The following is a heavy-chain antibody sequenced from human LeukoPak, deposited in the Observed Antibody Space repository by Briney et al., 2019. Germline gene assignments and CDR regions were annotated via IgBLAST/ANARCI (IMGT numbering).Heavy chain of an antibody. CDR2: ISYDGSNK. CDR3: ENVRRESDWSPYYYYDMDV. Sequence: PGGSLRLSCAASGFTFSSYGMHWVRQAPGKGLEWVAVISYDGSNKYYADSVKGRFTISRDNSKNTLYLQMKSLRAEDTAVYYCENVRRESDWSPYYYYDMDVWGKRTTVTVST. J-gene: IGHJ6*04. CDR1: GFTFSSYG. V-gene: IGHV3-30*18. D-gene: IGHD3-9*01.